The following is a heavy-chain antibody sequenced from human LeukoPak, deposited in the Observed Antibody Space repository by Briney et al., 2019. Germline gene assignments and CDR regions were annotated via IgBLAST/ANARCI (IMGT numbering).Heavy chain of an antibody. CDR2: IYHSGST. Sequence: PSETLSLTCAVSGGSMSSTKWWRWVRQPPGKGLEGIGEIYHSGSTNHNPSLKSRITISVDRSKNPVSLNLSSVTAADTPVYYCATSTVMNEYCFAYWAQGTLVTVSS. CDR1: GGSMSSTKW. J-gene: IGHJ4*02. D-gene: IGHD4-17*01. CDR3: ATSTVMNEYCFAY. V-gene: IGHV4-4*02.